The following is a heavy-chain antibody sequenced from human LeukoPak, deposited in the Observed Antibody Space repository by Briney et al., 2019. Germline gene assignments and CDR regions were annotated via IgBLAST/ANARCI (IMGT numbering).Heavy chain of an antibody. Sequence: SETLSLTCTVSGGSISGYYWSWIRQPAGKGLEWIGRIYTSGSTNYNPSLKSRVTMSVDTSKNQFSLNLNSVTAADTAVYYCSGEFKFWGQGTLVTVSS. V-gene: IGHV4-4*07. CDR1: GGSISGYY. J-gene: IGHJ4*02. CDR2: IYTSGST. CDR3: SGEFKF.